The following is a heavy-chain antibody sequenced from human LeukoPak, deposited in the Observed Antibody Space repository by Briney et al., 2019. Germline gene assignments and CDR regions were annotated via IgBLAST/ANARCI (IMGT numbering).Heavy chain of an antibody. D-gene: IGHD4-11*01. CDR1: GFIFSNYW. J-gene: IGHJ6*02. V-gene: IGHV3-7*01. CDR3: ARDSRYGMDV. CDR2: IKQDGREK. Sequence: PGGSLRLSCSASGFIFSNYWMSWVRQAPGKGLEWVANIKQDGREKYYVDSVKGRFTISRDNPKNTLYLQMNSLRAEDTAVYYCARDSRYGMDVWGQGTTVTVSS.